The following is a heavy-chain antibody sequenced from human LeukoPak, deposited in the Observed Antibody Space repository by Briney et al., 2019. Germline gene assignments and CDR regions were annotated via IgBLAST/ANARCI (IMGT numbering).Heavy chain of an antibody. CDR2: ISGSGGST. Sequence: GGTLRLSCAASGFTFSSYGMSWVRQAPGKGLEWVSAISGSGGSTYYADSVKGRFTISRDNSKNTLYLQMNSLRAEDTAVYYCARDSSSSYSYYYYYYMDVWGKGTTVTVSS. D-gene: IGHD6-6*01. CDR1: GFTFSSYG. V-gene: IGHV3-23*01. CDR3: ARDSSSSYSYYYYYYMDV. J-gene: IGHJ6*03.